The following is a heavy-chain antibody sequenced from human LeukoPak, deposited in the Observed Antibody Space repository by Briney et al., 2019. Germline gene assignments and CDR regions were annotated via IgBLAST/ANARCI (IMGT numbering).Heavy chain of an antibody. CDR3: ARLSVGDDLGYGIPPTFDY. Sequence: GSLRLSCAASGFTFSSYGMHWVRQAPGKGLEWIGEINHSGSTNYNPSLKSRVTISVDTSKNQFSLKLSSVTAADTAVYYCARLSVGDDLGYGIPPTFDYWGQGTLVTVSS. J-gene: IGHJ4*02. V-gene: IGHV4-34*01. CDR2: INHSGST. D-gene: IGHD1-26*01. CDR1: GFTFSSYG.